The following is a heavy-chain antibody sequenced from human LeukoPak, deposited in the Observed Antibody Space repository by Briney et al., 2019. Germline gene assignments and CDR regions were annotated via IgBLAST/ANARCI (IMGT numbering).Heavy chain of an antibody. V-gene: IGHV3-23*01. CDR2: ISGGGGST. CDR3: AKGQENYYETTGNWDS. Sequence: GGSLRLSCAASGFTFSDYYMSWIRQAPGKGLEWVSLISGGGGSTHYADAVKGRFTISRDNSQNTVFLHMNRLRVEDTAVYSCAKGQENYYETTGNWDSWGQGTLVTVSS. D-gene: IGHD3-22*01. J-gene: IGHJ4*02. CDR1: GFTFSDYY.